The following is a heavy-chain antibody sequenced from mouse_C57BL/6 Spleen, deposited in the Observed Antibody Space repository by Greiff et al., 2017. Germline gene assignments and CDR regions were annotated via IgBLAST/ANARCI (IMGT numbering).Heavy chain of an antibody. V-gene: IGHV1-66*01. Sequence: QVQLQQSGPELVKPGASVKISCKASGYSFTSYYIHWVKQRPGQGLEWIGWIYPGSGNTKYNEKFKGKATLTADTSSSTAYMQLSSLTSEDSAVYYFARPPQDSSGYYFDYWGQGTTLTVSS. CDR1: GYSFTSYY. CDR2: IYPGSGNT. D-gene: IGHD3-2*02. CDR3: ARPPQDSSGYYFDY. J-gene: IGHJ2*01.